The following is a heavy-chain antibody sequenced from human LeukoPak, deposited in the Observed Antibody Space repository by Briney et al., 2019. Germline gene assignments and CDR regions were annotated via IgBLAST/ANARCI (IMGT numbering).Heavy chain of an antibody. CDR2: IYESGTT. Sequence: SETLSLTCAVYGESLNSYYWSWVRQPPGEGLEWIGEIYESGTTEYNPSLESRVTISMVPSKQQFSLSLSSVTAADTAVYYCARGAWATRLGSWGLGTPVIVSS. J-gene: IGHJ4*02. D-gene: IGHD2-15*01. CDR1: GESLNSYY. V-gene: IGHV4-34*01. CDR3: ARGAWATRLGS.